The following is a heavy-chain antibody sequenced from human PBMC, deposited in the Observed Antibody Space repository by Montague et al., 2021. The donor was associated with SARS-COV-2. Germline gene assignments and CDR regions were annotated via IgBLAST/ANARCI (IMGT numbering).Heavy chain of an antibody. CDR2: IYHTGTT. CDR1: GDSISGSRHF. J-gene: IGHJ4*02. V-gene: IGHV4-31*03. Sequence: TLSLTCNVSGDSISGSRHFWNWIRQHPGKGLEWIGYIYHTGTTHYRPSLKSRATLSVVISQNQFSLKLNSMTAADTAIYYCARGVSYGSGFLSEWGPGTLVIVSS. D-gene: IGHD3-10*01. CDR3: ARGVSYGSGFLSE.